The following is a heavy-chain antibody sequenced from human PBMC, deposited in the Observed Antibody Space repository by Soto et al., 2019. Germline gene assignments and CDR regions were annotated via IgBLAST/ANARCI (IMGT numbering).Heavy chain of an antibody. CDR2: IYYSGNT. D-gene: IGHD3-16*01. CDR3: AREGGESSDGLYYFDS. J-gene: IGHJ4*02. Sequence: QVQLQESGPGLVKPSQTLSLTCTVSGGSTSSDNYWSWIRQPTWKGLEWIGHIYYSGNTDYNPSLKSRLAISIDTSKNQFSLKLSSVTAADTAVYFCAREGGESSDGLYYFDSWGQGSLVTVSS. V-gene: IGHV4-30-4*01. CDR1: GGSTSSDNY.